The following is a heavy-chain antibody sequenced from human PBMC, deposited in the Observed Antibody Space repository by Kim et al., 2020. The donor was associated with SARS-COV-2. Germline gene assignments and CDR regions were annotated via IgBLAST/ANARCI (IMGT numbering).Heavy chain of an antibody. V-gene: IGHV3-23*01. J-gene: IGHJ4*02. CDR1: GFTFSSYA. CDR3: AKGPLWFVEFLYTFHFGY. CDR2: ISGSGGST. Sequence: GGSLRLSCAASGFTFSSYAMSWVRQAPGKGLEWVSAISGSGGSTYYADSVKGRFTISRDNSKNTLYLQMNSLRAEDTAVYYCAKGPLWFVEFLYTFHFGYWGQGTLVTVSS. D-gene: IGHD3-10*01.